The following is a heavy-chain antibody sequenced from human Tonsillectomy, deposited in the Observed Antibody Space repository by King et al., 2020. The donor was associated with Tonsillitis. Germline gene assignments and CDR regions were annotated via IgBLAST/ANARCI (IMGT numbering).Heavy chain of an antibody. V-gene: IGHV4-59*01. CDR1: GGSISSYY. CDR3: ARRFSGRPYNWFDP. J-gene: IGHJ5*02. CDR2: IYYSGST. Sequence: QLQESGPRLVKPSETLSLTCTVSGGSISSYYWNWIRQPPGKGLEWIGYIYYSGSTNYNPSLKSRVTISLDTSKNQFSLKLSSVTAADTAVYYCARRFSGRPYNWFDPWGQGTLVTVSS. D-gene: IGHD1-26*01.